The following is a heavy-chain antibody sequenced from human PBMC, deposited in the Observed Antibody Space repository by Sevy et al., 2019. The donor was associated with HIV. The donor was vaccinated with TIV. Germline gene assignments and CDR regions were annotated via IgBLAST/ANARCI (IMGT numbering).Heavy chain of an antibody. CDR2: FDPGDGDAET. V-gene: IGHV1-24*01. D-gene: IGHD3-9*01. CDR1: GYTLTEFS. Sequence: ASVKVSCKVSGYTLTEFSIHLVRQAPGKGLEWMGGFDPGDGDAETPYAQKFRDRLTMTADTSTDTVYMELSSLRSEDTAVYYCATDTTGYHSTLDYWGQGTLVTVSS. J-gene: IGHJ4*02. CDR3: ATDTTGYHSTLDY.